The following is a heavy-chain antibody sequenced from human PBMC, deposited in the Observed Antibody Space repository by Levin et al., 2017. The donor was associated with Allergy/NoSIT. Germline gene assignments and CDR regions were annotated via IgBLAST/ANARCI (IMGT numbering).Heavy chain of an antibody. D-gene: IGHD3-10*01. CDR3: ARDSGVLLWFGELDPYYYMDV. CDR1: GYTFTGYY. V-gene: IGHV1-2*02. J-gene: IGHJ6*03. Sequence: GESLKISCKASGYTFTGYYMHWVRQAPGQGLEWMGWINPNSGGTNYAQKFQGRVTMTRDTYISTAYMELSRLRSDDTAVYYCARDSGVLLWFGELDPYYYMDVWGKGTTVTVSS. CDR2: INPNSGGT.